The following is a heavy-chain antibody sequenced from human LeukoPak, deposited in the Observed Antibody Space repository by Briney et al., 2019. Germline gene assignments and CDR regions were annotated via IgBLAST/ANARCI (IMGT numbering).Heavy chain of an antibody. CDR1: GYTFTSYG. CDR2: ISAYNGNT. J-gene: IGHJ4*02. D-gene: IGHD4-17*01. V-gene: IGHV1-18*01. CDR3: ASSPGTVTTPGY. Sequence: ASVKVSCKASGYTFTSYGISWVRQAPGQGLEWMGWISAYNGNTNYAQKLQGRVTMTTDTSTSTAYMELRSLRSDDTAMYYYASSPGTVTTPGYWGQGTLVTVSS.